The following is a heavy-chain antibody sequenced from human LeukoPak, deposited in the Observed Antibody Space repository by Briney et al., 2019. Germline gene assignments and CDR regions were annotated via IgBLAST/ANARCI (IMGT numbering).Heavy chain of an antibody. Sequence: GGSLRLSCAASGFTFDDYGMSWVRQAPGKGLEWVSGINWNGGSTGYADSVKGRFTISRDNAKNSLYLQMNSLRAEDTALYYCARQGDSSGYYYVDYWGQGTLVTVSS. V-gene: IGHV3-20*04. CDR3: ARQGDSSGYYYVDY. D-gene: IGHD3-22*01. J-gene: IGHJ4*02. CDR1: GFTFDDYG. CDR2: INWNGGST.